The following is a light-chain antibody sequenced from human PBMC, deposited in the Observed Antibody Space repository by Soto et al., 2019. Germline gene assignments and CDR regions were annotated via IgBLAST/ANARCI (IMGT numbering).Light chain of an antibody. CDR2: STS. V-gene: IGLV7-43*01. CDR1: TGAVTSGYY. J-gene: IGLJ1*01. Sequence: QAVVTQEPSLTVSPGGTVTLTCASSTGAVTSGYYPNWFQLKPGQAPRALIYSTSNKHPWTPARFSGSLLGGKAALTLSGVQPEDEAEYYCLLYYGGARNYVFGTGTKVTVL. CDR3: LLYYGGARNYV.